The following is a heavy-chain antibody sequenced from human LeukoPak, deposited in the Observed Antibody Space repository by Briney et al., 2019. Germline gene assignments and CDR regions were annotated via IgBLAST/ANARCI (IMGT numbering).Heavy chain of an antibody. CDR1: GDTFTTYG. D-gene: IGHD3-10*01. CDR2: AVPVYTTP. V-gene: IGHV1-69*05. CDR3: VTVVRNYGLDSYYYLDV. Sequence: SVKVSCKASGDTFTTYGLNWVRQAPGQGLEWMGGAVPVYTTPNSAQKFQGRVTFTTDESRNTLYMELSSLRSEDTAVYYCVTVVRNYGLDSYYYLDVWGSGTTVTVSS. J-gene: IGHJ6*03.